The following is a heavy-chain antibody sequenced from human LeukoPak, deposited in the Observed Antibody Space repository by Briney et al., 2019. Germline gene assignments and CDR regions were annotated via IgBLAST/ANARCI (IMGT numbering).Heavy chain of an antibody. CDR1: GLTFNNYA. D-gene: IGHD3-16*02. CDR3: AKDGGELSRSIPFDY. Sequence: GGSLRLSCEASGLTFNNYAMSWVRQAPGKGLEWVSAISGSGGSTYYADSVKGRFTISRDNSKNTLYLQMNSLRAEDTAVYYCAKDGGELSRSIPFDYWGQGTLVTVSS. CDR2: ISGSGGST. V-gene: IGHV3-23*01. J-gene: IGHJ4*02.